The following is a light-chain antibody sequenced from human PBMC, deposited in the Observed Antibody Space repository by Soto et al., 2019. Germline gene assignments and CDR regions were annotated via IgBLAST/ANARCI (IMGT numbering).Light chain of an antibody. CDR1: SSNIGAGYD. Sequence: QSVLTQPPSVSGAPGQRVTISCTGSSSNIGAGYDVHWYQQLRGTAPQLLIYGNSKRPSGVPDRFSGYKSRTSASLASTGFEAEDEADYYCQSSDSSLSVVFGGGTTLTVL. CDR2: GNS. V-gene: IGLV1-40*01. CDR3: QSSDSSLSVV. J-gene: IGLJ2*01.